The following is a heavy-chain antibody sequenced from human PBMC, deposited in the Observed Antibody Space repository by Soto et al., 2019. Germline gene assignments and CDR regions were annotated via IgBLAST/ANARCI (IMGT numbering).Heavy chain of an antibody. Sequence: SETLSLTCTVSGGSISVYYWTWIRQPPGKELEWIGYISYTGSTNYNPYLKRRVTISVDTSKNQFSLKLSSVTAADTAVYYCAREGYSSSWYLAGAFDLWGQGTMVTVSS. CDR1: GGSISVYY. J-gene: IGHJ3*01. D-gene: IGHD6-13*01. CDR3: AREGYSSSWYLAGAFDL. V-gene: IGHV4-59*01. CDR2: ISYTGST.